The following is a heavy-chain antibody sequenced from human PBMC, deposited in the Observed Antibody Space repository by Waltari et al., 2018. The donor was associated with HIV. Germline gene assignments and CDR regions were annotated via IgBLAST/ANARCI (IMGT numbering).Heavy chain of an antibody. V-gene: IGHV3-74*01. D-gene: IGHD3-22*01. CDR1: GFTFSTYW. Sequence: EVQLVESGGGVVQPGGSLRVSCAASGFTFSTYWMHWVRHAPGRGLAWVSRINSDGNKTSYADSVKVRFTISRDNAKNTLYLQMNSLRVEDTAVYYCARENYYDSSGYYFRPGRTSDAFDIWGQGTMVTVSS. CDR2: INSDGNKT. CDR3: ARENYYDSSGYYFRPGRTSDAFDI. J-gene: IGHJ3*02.